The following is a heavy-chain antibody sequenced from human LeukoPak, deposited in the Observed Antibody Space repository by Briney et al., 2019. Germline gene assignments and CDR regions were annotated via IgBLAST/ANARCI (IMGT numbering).Heavy chain of an antibody. CDR1: GFTFSSYE. Sequence: PGGSLRLSCAASGFTFSSYEMNWVRQAPGKGLEWVSYISSSGSTIYYADSVKGRFTISRDNSKNTLYLQMNSLRAEDTAVYYCARVQLGAAATANFDYWGQGTLVTVSS. J-gene: IGHJ4*02. CDR2: ISSSGSTI. V-gene: IGHV3-48*03. D-gene: IGHD6-13*01. CDR3: ARVQLGAAATANFDY.